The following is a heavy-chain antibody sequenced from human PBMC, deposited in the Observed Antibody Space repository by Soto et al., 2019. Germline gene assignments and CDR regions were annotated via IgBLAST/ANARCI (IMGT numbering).Heavy chain of an antibody. Sequence: GGSLRLSCSAPGFTLISYDMSWVRQAPGKGLEWASSISSTGGSAYYADSVKGRFTISRDNSKNTLYLQMDSLRAEDTAVYYCAKADGNTRLDVWGQGTTVTVSS. CDR3: AKADGNTRLDV. CDR2: ISSTGGSA. V-gene: IGHV3-23*01. CDR1: GFTLISYD. J-gene: IGHJ6*02.